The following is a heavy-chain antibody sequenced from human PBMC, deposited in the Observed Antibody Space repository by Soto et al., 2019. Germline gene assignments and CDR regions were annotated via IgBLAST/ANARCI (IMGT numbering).Heavy chain of an antibody. J-gene: IGHJ6*02. CDR1: GYTFTSYD. V-gene: IGHV1-18*01. Sequence: ASVKVSCKASGYTFTSYDINWVRQATGQGLEWMGWISAYSGNTNYAQKLQGRVTMTTDTSTSTAYMELRSLRSEDTAVYYCARVGARSYYYYYGMDVWGQGTTVTVSS. D-gene: IGHD1-26*01. CDR3: ARVGARSYYYYYGMDV. CDR2: ISAYSGNT.